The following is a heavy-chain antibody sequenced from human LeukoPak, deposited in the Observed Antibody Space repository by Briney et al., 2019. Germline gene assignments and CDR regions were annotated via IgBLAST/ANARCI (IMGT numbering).Heavy chain of an antibody. V-gene: IGHV3-21*01. D-gene: IGHD3-22*01. CDR1: GFTFDDYA. CDR2: ISSSSSYI. J-gene: IGHJ4*02. CDR3: AREFGSSGYAPFDY. Sequence: GGSLRLSCAASGFTFDDYAMNWVRQAPGKGLEWVSSISSSSSYIYYADSVKGRFTISRDNAKNSLYLQMNSLRAEDTAVYYCAREFGSSGYAPFDYWGQGTLVTVSS.